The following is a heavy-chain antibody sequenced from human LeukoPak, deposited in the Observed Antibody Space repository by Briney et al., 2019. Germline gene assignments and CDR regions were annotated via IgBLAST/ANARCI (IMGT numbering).Heavy chain of an antibody. CDR3: ARDAAAVAGTCDY. V-gene: IGHV3-21*01. J-gene: IGHJ4*02. CDR2: ISSSSSYI. D-gene: IGHD6-19*01. CDR1: GFTFSSYS. Sequence: GGSLRLSCAASGFTFSSYSMNWVRQAPGKGLEWVSSISSSSSYIYYADSVKGRFTISRDNAKNSLYLQMNSLRAEDTAVYYCARDAAAVAGTCDYWGQGTLVTVSS.